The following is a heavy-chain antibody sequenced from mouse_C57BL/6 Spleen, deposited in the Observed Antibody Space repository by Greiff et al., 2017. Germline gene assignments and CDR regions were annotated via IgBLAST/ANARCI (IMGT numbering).Heavy chain of an antibody. D-gene: IGHD1-1*01. Sequence: QVQLQQPGAELVKPGASVKLSCKASGYTFTSYWMQWVKQRPGQGLEWIGEIDPSDSYPNYNQKFKGKATLTVDTSSSTAYMQLSSLTSEDSAVYYCARYYYGSESWFAYWGQGTLVTVSA. CDR3: ARYYYGSESWFAY. CDR1: GYTFTSYW. V-gene: IGHV1-50*01. CDR2: IDPSDSYP. J-gene: IGHJ3*01.